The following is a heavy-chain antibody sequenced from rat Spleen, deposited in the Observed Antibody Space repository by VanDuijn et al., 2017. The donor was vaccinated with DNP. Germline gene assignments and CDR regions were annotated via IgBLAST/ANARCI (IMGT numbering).Heavy chain of an antibody. Sequence: EVQLVESGGGLVQPGRSLKLSCAASGFTFSNYGMAWVRQAPTKGLEWVAYISTGGCNTYYRDSVKGRFAISRDNAKSTLYLQMNSLRSEDMATYYCIRWNSGHFDYWGQGVMVTVSS. V-gene: IGHV5S13*01. CDR2: ISTGGCNT. J-gene: IGHJ2*01. CDR1: GFTFSNYG. CDR3: IRWNSGHFDY. D-gene: IGHD4-3*01.